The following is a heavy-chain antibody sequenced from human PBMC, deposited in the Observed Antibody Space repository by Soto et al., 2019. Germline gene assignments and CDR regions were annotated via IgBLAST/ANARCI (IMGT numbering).Heavy chain of an antibody. V-gene: IGHV4-4*02. CDR1: GGSISTNNW. D-gene: IGHD3-10*01. CDR3: AREKGAGTYMGFDY. J-gene: IGHJ4*02. Sequence: QVQLQESGPGLVEPSGTLSLTCGVSGGSISTNNWWSWVRQSPGRGLEWIGEIYHSGSTNYNPSLKSRVTMSVDKSKNQFSLELTSVTVADTAVYYCAREKGAGTYMGFDYWGQGTLVTVSS. CDR2: IYHSGST.